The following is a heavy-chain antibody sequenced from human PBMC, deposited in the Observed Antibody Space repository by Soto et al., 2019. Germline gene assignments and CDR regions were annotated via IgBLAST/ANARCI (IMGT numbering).Heavy chain of an antibody. CDR3: AHRQLVTSLGLVTQTDVWFDS. CDR2: VYWDDDK. D-gene: IGHD5-18*01. Sequence: KESGPTLVNPTQTLTLTCPFSGFSLSPSGAAVGWIRQPPGKALEWLALVYWDDDKRYSPSIKNRVTITKDTSKNQVVLTLINAEPVDTATYYCAHRQLVTSLGLVTQTDVWFDSWGQGTLVTVPS. CDR1: GFSLSPSGAA. V-gene: IGHV2-5*02. J-gene: IGHJ5*01.